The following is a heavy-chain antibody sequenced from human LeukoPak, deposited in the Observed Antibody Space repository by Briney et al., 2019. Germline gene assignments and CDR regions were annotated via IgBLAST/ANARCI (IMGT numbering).Heavy chain of an antibody. D-gene: IGHD1-14*01. V-gene: IGHV4-4*02. J-gene: IGHJ4*02. Sequence: SETLSLTCAVSGGSISSGNWWSWVRQPPGKGLEWIGEIFHSERTNYSPSLKSRVTISVDKSRNQFSLKLNSVTAADTAVYYCGRNGAYNIDYWGPGTLVTVSS. CDR1: GGSISSGNW. CDR2: IFHSERT. CDR3: GRNGAYNIDY.